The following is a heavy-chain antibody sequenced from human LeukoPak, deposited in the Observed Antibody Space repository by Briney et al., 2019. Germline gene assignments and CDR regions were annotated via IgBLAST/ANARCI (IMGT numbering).Heavy chain of an antibody. Sequence: SETLSLTCAVYGGSFSGYYWSWTRQPPGKGLEWIGEINHSGSTNYNPSLKSRVTISVDTSKNQFSLKLSSVTAADTAVYYCASSPRAFDIWGQGTMVTVSS. CDR1: GGSFSGYY. J-gene: IGHJ3*02. V-gene: IGHV4-34*01. CDR3: ASSPRAFDI. CDR2: INHSGST.